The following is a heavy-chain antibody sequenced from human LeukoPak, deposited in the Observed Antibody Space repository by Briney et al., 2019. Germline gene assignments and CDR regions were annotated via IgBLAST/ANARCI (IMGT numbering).Heavy chain of an antibody. J-gene: IGHJ4*02. D-gene: IGHD5-12*01. CDR3: ARGGHSGYDDFDY. CDR1: GFTFSSYE. CDR2: ISSSGSTI. Sequence: GGSLRLSCAASGFTFSSYEMNWVRQAPGKGLEWVSYISSSGSTIYYADSVKGRFTISRDNAKNSLYLQMNSLRAEDTAVYHCARGGHSGYDDFDYWGQGTLVTVSS. V-gene: IGHV3-48*03.